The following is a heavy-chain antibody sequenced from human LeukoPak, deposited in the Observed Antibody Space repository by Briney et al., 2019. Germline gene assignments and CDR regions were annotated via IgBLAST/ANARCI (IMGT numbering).Heavy chain of an antibody. CDR2: TNHNGNVN. Sequence: PGGSLRLSCAASGFTFSSYWMNWASQAPGKGLEWVASTNHNGNVNYYVDSVKGRFTISRDNAKNSLYLQMSNLRAEDTAVYFCARGGGLDVWGQGATVTVSS. D-gene: IGHD3-16*01. V-gene: IGHV3-7*03. J-gene: IGHJ6*02. CDR1: GFTFSSYW. CDR3: ARGGGLDV.